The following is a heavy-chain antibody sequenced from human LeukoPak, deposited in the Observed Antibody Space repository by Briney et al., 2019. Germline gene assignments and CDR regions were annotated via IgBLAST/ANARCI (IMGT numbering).Heavy chain of an antibody. CDR2: ISSSGSTI. CDR3: ARTYYDYVWGSYALDY. Sequence: PGGSLRLSCAASGFTFSDYYMSWIRQAPGKGLEWVSYISSSGSTIYYADSVKGRFTISRDNAKNSLYLQMNSLRAEDTAVYYCARTYYDYVWGSYALDYWGQGTLVTVSS. CDR1: GFTFSDYY. J-gene: IGHJ4*02. D-gene: IGHD3-16*01. V-gene: IGHV3-11*01.